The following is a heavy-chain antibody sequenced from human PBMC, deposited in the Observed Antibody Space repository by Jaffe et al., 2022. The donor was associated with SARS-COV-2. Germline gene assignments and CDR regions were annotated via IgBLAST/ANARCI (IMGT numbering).Heavy chain of an antibody. CDR2: IYYSGST. Sequence: QLQLQESGPGLVKPSETLSLTCTVSGGSISSSSYYWGWIRQPPGKGLEWIGSIYYSGSTYYNPSLKSRVTISVDTSKNQFSLKLSSVTAADTAVYYCARHHVDTAMDNWFDPWGQGTLVTVSS. D-gene: IGHD5-18*01. CDR1: GGSISSSSYY. V-gene: IGHV4-39*01. J-gene: IGHJ5*02. CDR3: ARHHVDTAMDNWFDP.